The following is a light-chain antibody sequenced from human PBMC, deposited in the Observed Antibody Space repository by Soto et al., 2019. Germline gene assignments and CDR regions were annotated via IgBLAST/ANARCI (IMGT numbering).Light chain of an antibody. CDR2: EVS. CDR1: SSDVGSYNY. CDR3: SSFTPTTTLAV. V-gene: IGLV2-14*01. Sequence: QSVLTQPASVSGSPGQSITISCTGTSSDVGSYNYVSWYQQHPGKAPKLMIYEVSYRPSGVSNRFSASKSGNTASLTISGLQAEDEADYYCSSFTPTTTLAVFGGGTKVTVL. J-gene: IGLJ2*01.